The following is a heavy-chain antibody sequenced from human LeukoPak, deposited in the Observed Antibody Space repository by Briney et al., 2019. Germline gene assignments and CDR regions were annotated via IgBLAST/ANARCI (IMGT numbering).Heavy chain of an antibody. Sequence: ASVKGSCKASGYSFTSYGITWVRQAPGQGLEWMGWISAYNGNTNYAQKLQDRVTMTTDTPTSTAYMEPRSLRSDDTAVYYCARGFTYYYDSSGYPILGYWGQGTLVTVSS. CDR2: ISAYNGNT. D-gene: IGHD3-22*01. V-gene: IGHV1-18*01. CDR3: ARGFTYYYDSSGYPILGY. CDR1: GYSFTSYG. J-gene: IGHJ4*02.